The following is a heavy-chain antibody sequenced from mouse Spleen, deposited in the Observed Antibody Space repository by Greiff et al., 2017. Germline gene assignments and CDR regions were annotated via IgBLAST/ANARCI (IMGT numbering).Heavy chain of an antibody. D-gene: IGHD1-1*01. J-gene: IGHJ2*01. CDR1: GFTFSSYA. V-gene: IGHV5-9*01. Sequence: DVMLVESGGGLVKLGGSLKLSCAASGFTFSSYAMSWVRQTPEKRLEWVATISSGGGNTYYPDSVKGRFTISRDNAKNTLYLQMSSLKSEDTAMYYCARHRYYGSSLDYWGQGTTLTVSS. CDR2: ISSGGGNT. CDR3: ARHRYYGSSLDY.